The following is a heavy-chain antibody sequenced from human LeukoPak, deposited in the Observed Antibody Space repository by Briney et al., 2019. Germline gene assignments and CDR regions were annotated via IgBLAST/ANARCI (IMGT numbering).Heavy chain of an antibody. CDR3: VKRGGIQLWTHYFYY. D-gene: IGHD5-18*01. CDR2: ISGSGGST. Sequence: GGSLRLSCAASGFTFSSYAMSWVRQAPGKGLEWVSAISGSGGSTYYADSVKGRFTISRDNSKNTLYLQMNSLRGEDTAVYYCVKRGGIQLWTHYFYYWGHGTLVTFS. J-gene: IGHJ4*01. V-gene: IGHV3-23*01. CDR1: GFTFSSYA.